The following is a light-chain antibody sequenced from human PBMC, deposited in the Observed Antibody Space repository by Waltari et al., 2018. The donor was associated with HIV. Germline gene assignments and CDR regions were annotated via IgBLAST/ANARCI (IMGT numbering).Light chain of an antibody. J-gene: IGKJ1*01. Sequence: DIVMTQSPESLAVSLGERATINCKASQSVFDNSADKNYLTWYQQKPGQPPKLLSYWASTRESGVPDRFNGSGSGTDFTLTITSLQAEDAAVYYCQQYYTTPRTFGQGTKVEI. CDR1: QSVFDNSADKNY. CDR2: WAS. V-gene: IGKV4-1*01. CDR3: QQYYTTPRT.